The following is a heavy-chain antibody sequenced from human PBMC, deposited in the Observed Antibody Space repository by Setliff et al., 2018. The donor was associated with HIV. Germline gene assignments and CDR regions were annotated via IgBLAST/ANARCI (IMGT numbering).Heavy chain of an antibody. D-gene: IGHD2-8*02. Sequence: PSKTLSLTCTVSGVSITSTNFYWGWIRQPPGKGLEWIGSISSGGNTYYNTSLKSRVTMSIDTSNNQFSLKLSSVTAADTSVYHCARLYLNTGGYWASTYRYLDLWGRGTLVTVSS. V-gene: IGHV4-39*01. CDR2: ISSGGNT. CDR3: ARLYLNTGGYWASTYRYLDL. J-gene: IGHJ2*01. CDR1: GVSITSTNFY.